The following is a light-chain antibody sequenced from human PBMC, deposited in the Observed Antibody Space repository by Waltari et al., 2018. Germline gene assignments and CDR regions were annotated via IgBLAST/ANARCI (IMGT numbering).Light chain of an antibody. Sequence: SYELTQPPSVSVSPGQTASITCSGDKLGDKYACWYQQKPGQSPVLVIYQDSKRPSGIPERFSGSHSGNTATLTISGTQAMDEADYYCQAWDSSTVVCGGGTKLTVL. CDR2: QDS. J-gene: IGLJ2*01. V-gene: IGLV3-1*01. CDR1: KLGDKY. CDR3: QAWDSSTVV.